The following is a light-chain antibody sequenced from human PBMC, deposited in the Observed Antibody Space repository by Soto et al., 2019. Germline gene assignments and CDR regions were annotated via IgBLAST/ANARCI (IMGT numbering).Light chain of an antibody. CDR3: QQYKSWPIT. V-gene: IGKV3-15*01. Sequence: EIVMMQSPATLSVSPGERATLSCRASQSVSGDLAWYQQKPGQAPRLLIYGPSTRATGIPARSSGSGSGTEFTLTISGLQSEDFAIYFCQQYKSWPITFGQGTRLEIK. CDR2: GPS. J-gene: IGKJ5*01. CDR1: QSVSGD.